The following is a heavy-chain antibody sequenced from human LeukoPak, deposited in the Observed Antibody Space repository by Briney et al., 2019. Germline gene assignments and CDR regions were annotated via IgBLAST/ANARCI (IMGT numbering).Heavy chain of an antibody. D-gene: IGHD3-10*01. CDR2: IPYDGSSQ. Sequence: GGSLRLSCAASGFTFSSYSMHWVRQAPGKGLEWVAVIPYDGSSQYYADSVKGRFTISRDNSKTTLFLQVISLRPEDTAVYYCARGFGESAFDIWGQGTMVTVSS. CDR3: ARGFGESAFDI. CDR1: GFTFSSYS. V-gene: IGHV3-30*03. J-gene: IGHJ3*02.